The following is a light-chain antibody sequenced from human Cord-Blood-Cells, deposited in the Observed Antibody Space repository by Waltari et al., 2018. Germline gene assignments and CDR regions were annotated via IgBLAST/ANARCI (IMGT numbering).Light chain of an antibody. CDR2: KDS. CDR1: ALPKQY. V-gene: IGLV3-25*03. CDR3: QSADSRGTYYV. Sequence: SYELTQPPSVSVSPGQTARITCSGDALPKQYAYWYQQKPGQAPVLVIYKDSERPSGIPERVSGSSSGTTVTLTISGVQAEDEADYYCQSADSRGTYYVFGTGTKVTVL. J-gene: IGLJ1*01.